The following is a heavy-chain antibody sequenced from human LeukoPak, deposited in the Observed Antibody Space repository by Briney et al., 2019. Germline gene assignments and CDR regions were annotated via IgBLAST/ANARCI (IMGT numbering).Heavy chain of an antibody. J-gene: IGHJ4*02. CDR3: ARHPERFGEFYYFDY. CDR2: IYYSGST. V-gene: IGHV4-59*04. Sequence: PSETLSLTCTVSGGSISTYYWSWIRQPPGKGLEWIGYIYYSGSTYYNPSLKSRVTISVDTSKNQFSLKLSSVTAADTAVYYCARHPERFGEFYYFDYWGQGTLVTVSS. D-gene: IGHD3-10*01. CDR1: GGSISTYY.